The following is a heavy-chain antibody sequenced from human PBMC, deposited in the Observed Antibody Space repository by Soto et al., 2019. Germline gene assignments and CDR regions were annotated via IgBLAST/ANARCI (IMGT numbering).Heavy chain of an antibody. D-gene: IGHD3-10*01. J-gene: IGHJ2*01. CDR2: VYNGGNA. V-gene: IGHV3-53*04. Sequence: EVQLVESGGRLVQSGGSLRLSCAASGFSVSSNYMSWVRQAPGKGLEWVSIVYNGGNADYADSVRGRFTISRHSSENTLYLEMSSLRGEDTAVYYCAREKGSRVCFDIWGRGTLVTVSS. CDR3: AREKGSRVCFDI. CDR1: GFSVSSNY.